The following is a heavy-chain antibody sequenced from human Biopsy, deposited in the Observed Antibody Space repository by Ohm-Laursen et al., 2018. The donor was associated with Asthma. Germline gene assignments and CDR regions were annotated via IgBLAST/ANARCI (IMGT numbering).Heavy chain of an antibody. Sequence: SLRLSCTASGFSFSNYGMHWVRQAPGKGLEWVAVISFDGTNRNYTDSVKGRFTISRDNSRNTLHLGMNSLRAEDTAVYFCAKEVFPGWELRRGPDSWGQGTLVAVSS. CDR3: AKEVFPGWELRRGPDS. V-gene: IGHV3-30*18. J-gene: IGHJ4*02. CDR2: ISFDGTNR. D-gene: IGHD1-26*01. CDR1: GFSFSNYG.